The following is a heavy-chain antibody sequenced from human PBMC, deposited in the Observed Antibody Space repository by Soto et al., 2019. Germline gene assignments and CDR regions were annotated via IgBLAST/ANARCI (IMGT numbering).Heavy chain of an antibody. CDR2: IYYSGST. J-gene: IGHJ4*02. CDR3: ARDRGDYGEFDY. Sequence: PSETLSLTCTPSGGSISSYYWSWIRQPPGKGLEWIGYIYYSGSTNYNPSLKSRVTISVDTSKNQFSLKLSSVTAADTAVYYCARDRGDYGEFDYWGQGALVADSS. D-gene: IGHD4-17*01. CDR1: GGSISSYY. V-gene: IGHV4-4*08.